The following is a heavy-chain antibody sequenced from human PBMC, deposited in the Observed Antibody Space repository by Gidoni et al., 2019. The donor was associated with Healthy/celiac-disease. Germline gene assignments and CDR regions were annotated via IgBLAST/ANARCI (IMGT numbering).Heavy chain of an antibody. CDR3: ARDQPGYSYGWEGLGMDV. V-gene: IGHV1-46*01. D-gene: IGHD5-18*01. CDR2: INPSGGST. Sequence: QVQLVQSGAEVKKPGASVKVSCKASGYTFTRYYMHWVRQAPGQGLEWMGIINPSGGSTSYAQKFQGRVTMTRDTSTSTVYMELSSLRSEDTAVYYCARDQPGYSYGWEGLGMDVWGQGTTVTVSS. CDR1: GYTFTRYY. J-gene: IGHJ6*02.